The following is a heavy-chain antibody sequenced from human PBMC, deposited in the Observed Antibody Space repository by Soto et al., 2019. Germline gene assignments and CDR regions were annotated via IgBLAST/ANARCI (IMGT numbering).Heavy chain of an antibody. Sequence: EVQLVESGGGLVQPGGSLRLSCVASGFTFRTYWMHWVRQVPGKGLVWVSRISSDGSRTNYADSVKGRFTISRDNAKHTLSLEMSSLRTEDTAVYYCVRDFGHGEFSDYWGQGTLVTVS. J-gene: IGHJ4*02. CDR3: VRDFGHGEFSDY. V-gene: IGHV3-74*01. CDR2: ISSDGSRT. CDR1: GFTFRTYW. D-gene: IGHD3-16*02.